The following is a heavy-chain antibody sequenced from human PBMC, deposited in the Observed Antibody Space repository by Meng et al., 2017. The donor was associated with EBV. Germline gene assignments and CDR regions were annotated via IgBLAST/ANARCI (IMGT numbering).Heavy chain of an antibody. CDR1: GGPFRYYA. V-gene: IGHV1-69*01. CDR2: FLPRLGAP. J-gene: IGHJ4*02. Sequence: QVQLVRPAAEVKKPGSSVKASCKTSGGPFRYYAISWVRQAPGQGLEWLGGFLPRLGAPNYAQKFHGRVKITADESTSTHYMDLSSLRSEDTAIYYCASESGRGYTPDYWGQGTLVTVSS. CDR3: ASESGRGYTPDY. D-gene: IGHD3-10*01.